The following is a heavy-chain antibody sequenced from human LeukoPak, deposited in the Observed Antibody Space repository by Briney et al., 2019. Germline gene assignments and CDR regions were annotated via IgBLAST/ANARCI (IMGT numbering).Heavy chain of an antibody. CDR2: IIVMLDRS. V-gene: IGHV1-69*04. Sequence: SVKVSCKISGGTYHHYAIRWVRRAPAQGLERMGSIIVMLDRSNYAQKFHARVTDTADKSTDTAYMNPNDLRSDNTAVYYCVREGYCNGRSCYGYYHYYYMDVWDNGTAIAVSS. D-gene: IGHD2-15*01. CDR1: GGTYHHYA. CDR3: VREGYCNGRSCYGYYHYYYMDV. J-gene: IGHJ6*03.